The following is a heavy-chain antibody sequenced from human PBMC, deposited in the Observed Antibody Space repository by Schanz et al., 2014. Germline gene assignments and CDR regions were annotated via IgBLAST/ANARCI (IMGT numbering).Heavy chain of an antibody. Sequence: EVQLLESGGTLIQPGGSLRLSCAASGFTFTNYAMNWVRQAPGKGLEWVSGISGSGGSTYDADSVKGRFTISRDNAKETLYLQMNSLRTDDTAQYFCAKDSGDCSGDLCDYYFDIWGQGTLVIVSS. CDR1: GFTFTNYA. V-gene: IGHV3-23*01. CDR2: ISGSGGST. J-gene: IGHJ4*02. CDR3: AKDSGDCSGDLCDYYFDI. D-gene: IGHD2-21*01.